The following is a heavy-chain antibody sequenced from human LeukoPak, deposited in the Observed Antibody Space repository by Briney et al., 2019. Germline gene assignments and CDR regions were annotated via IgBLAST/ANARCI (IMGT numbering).Heavy chain of an antibody. CDR1: GFTFSSYS. CDR2: ISSSSSYI. D-gene: IGHD5-24*01. V-gene: IGHV3-21*01. Sequence: GGSLRLSCAASGFTFSSYSMNWVRQASGKGLEWVSSISSSSSYIYYADSVKGRFTISRDNAKNSLYLQMNSLRAEDTAVYYCARDERQFVDYWGQGTLVTVSS. CDR3: ARDERQFVDY. J-gene: IGHJ4*02.